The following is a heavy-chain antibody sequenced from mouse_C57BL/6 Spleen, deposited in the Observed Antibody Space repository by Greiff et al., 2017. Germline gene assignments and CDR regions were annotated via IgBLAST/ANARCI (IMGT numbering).Heavy chain of an antibody. CDR2: IRSNSNNYAT. J-gene: IGHJ2*01. CDR1: GFSFNTYA. Sequence: EVMLVESGGGLVQPKGSLKLSCAASGFSFNTYAMNWVRQAPGKGLEWVAPIRSNSNNYATYYADSVKDRFTISRDDSDSMLYLQMNNLKTEDTAEYYCVGKDNGNSNWDEVGYFDDWGQGTTLTVSS. V-gene: IGHV10-1*01. CDR3: VGKDNGNSNWDEVGYFDD. D-gene: IGHD4-1*01.